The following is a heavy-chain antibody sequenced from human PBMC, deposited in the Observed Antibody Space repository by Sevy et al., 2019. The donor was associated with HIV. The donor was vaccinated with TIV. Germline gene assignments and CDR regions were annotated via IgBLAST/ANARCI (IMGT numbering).Heavy chain of an antibody. D-gene: IGHD2-2*01. J-gene: IGHJ5*02. CDR1: GFTFSSYA. CDR3: AGCSSTSCYPPNWFDP. V-gene: IGHV3-23*01. Sequence: GGSLRFSCAASGFTFSSYAMSWVRQAPGKGLEWVSAISGSGGSTYYADSVKGRFTISRDNSKNTLYLQMNSLRAEDTAVYYCAGCSSTSCYPPNWFDPWGQGTLVTVSS. CDR2: ISGSGGST.